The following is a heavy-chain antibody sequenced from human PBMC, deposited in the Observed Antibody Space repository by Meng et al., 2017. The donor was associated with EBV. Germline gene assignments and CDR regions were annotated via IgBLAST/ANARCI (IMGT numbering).Heavy chain of an antibody. CDR1: GYTFTSYG. Sequence: QVELVKSGAEVKKPGAPVKASCKASGYTFTSYGISWVRQAPGQGLEWMGWISAYNGNTNYAQKLQGRVTMTTDTSTSTAYMELRSLRSDDTAVYYCARDGRLYDTPSPFDYWGQGTLVTVSS. D-gene: IGHD3-22*01. V-gene: IGHV1-18*01. CDR2: ISAYNGNT. J-gene: IGHJ4*02. CDR3: ARDGRLYDTPSPFDY.